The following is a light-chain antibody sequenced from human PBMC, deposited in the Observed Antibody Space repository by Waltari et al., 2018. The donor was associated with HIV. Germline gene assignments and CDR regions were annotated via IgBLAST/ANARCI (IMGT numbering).Light chain of an antibody. CDR3: QQFDSVPIT. Sequence: IQETQSPSSLSASVGDRVTFTCQASQDISNYLNWYRQRPGKAPELLIYDASNLHSGVPPRFSGSGSGTRFTLTISHLQPDDLGTYYCQQFDSVPITFGHGTRLDIK. CDR2: DAS. CDR1: QDISNY. V-gene: IGKV1-33*01. J-gene: IGKJ5*01.